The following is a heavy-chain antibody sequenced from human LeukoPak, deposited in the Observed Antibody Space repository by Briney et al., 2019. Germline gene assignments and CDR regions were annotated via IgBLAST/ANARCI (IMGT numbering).Heavy chain of an antibody. V-gene: IGHV4-34*01. D-gene: IGHD3-16*02. CDR1: GGSFSGYY. J-gene: IGHJ5*02. Sequence: LKPSETLSLTCAVYGGSFSGYYWSWIRQPPGKGLEWIGEINHGGSTNYNPSLKSRVTISVDTSKNQFSLKLSSVTAADTAVYYCARSYYDYVWGSYRLNWFDPWGQGTLVTVSS. CDR2: INHGGST. CDR3: ARSYYDYVWGSYRLNWFDP.